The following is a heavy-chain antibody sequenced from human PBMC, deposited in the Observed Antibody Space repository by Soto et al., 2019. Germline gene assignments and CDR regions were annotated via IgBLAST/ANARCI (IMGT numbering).Heavy chain of an antibody. CDR1: GGSISSGDYY. V-gene: IGHV4-30-4*01. Sequence: KTSETLSLTCTVSGGSISSGDYYWSWIRQPPGKGLEWIGYIYYSGSTYYNPSLKSRVTISVDTSKNQFSLKLSSVTAADTAVYYCARYSTYYDFWSGPYYFDYWGQGTLVTVSS. D-gene: IGHD3-3*01. CDR2: IYYSGST. J-gene: IGHJ4*02. CDR3: ARYSTYYDFWSGPYYFDY.